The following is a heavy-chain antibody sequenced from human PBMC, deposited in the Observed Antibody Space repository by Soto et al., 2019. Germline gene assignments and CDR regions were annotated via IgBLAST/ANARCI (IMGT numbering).Heavy chain of an antibody. CDR1: GGTFGSYA. CDR2: VIPIPGTA. J-gene: IGHJ6*02. Sequence: QVQLVQSGAEVKKPGSSVKVSCKASGGTFGSYAISWVRQAPGQGLEWLGGVIPIPGTANYAQKFQGRVPIASVESTSTAYMELSSLRSEDTAVYYCARSQGSSTSLEIYYYYYYGMDVWGQGSTVTVSS. V-gene: IGHV1-69*01. CDR3: ARSQGSSTSLEIYYYYYYGMDV. D-gene: IGHD2-2*01.